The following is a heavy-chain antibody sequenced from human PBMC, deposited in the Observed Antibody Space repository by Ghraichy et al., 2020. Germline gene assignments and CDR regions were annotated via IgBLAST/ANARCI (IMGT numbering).Heavy chain of an antibody. CDR1: GYTFSKYG. J-gene: IGHJ4*02. D-gene: IGHD2-2*01. CDR2: INVNNGNA. Sequence: ASVKVSCKASGYTFSKYGITWLRQAPGQTLEWMGWINVNNGNANYAQKLQGRVTMTTDTFTNTAYMELRRLTSDDTAVDYCAGPHSASDSDYWGQGTLVTVSS. V-gene: IGHV1-18*01. CDR3: AGPHSASDSDY.